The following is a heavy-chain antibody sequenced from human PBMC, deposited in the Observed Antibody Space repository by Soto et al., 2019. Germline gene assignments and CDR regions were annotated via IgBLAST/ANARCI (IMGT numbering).Heavy chain of an antibody. CDR3: ARDRATYPHYYFDL. CDR1: GFTFSSYG. Sequence: QVQLVESGGGVVQPGRSLRLSCAASGFTFSSYGMHWVRQAPGKGLEWVALIWYDGSNKYYADSVKGRFTISRDNSKNTLYLQMNSLRAEDTAVYYCARDRATYPHYYFDLWGRCTLVSVSS. CDR2: IWYDGSNK. J-gene: IGHJ2*01. V-gene: IGHV3-33*01. D-gene: IGHD1-26*01.